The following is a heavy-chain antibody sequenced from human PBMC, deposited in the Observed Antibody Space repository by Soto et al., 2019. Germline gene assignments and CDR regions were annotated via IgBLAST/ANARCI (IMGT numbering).Heavy chain of an antibody. V-gene: IGHV3-33*01. Sequence: QVQLVESGGGVVQPGRSLRLSCAASGFTFSSYGMHWVRQAPGKGLEWVAVIWYDGSNKYYADSVKGRFTISRDDSKNTLYLQMNSLRAKDTAVYYCARDVMTLTGYYDYWGQGTLVTVSS. CDR1: GFTFSSYG. CDR2: IWYDGSNK. D-gene: IGHD3-9*01. CDR3: ARDVMTLTGYYDY. J-gene: IGHJ4*02.